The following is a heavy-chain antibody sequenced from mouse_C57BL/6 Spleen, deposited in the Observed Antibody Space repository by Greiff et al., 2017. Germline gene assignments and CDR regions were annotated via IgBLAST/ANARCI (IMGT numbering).Heavy chain of an antibody. J-gene: IGHJ4*01. CDR2: IHPSDSDT. Sequence: VQLQQPGAELVKPGASVKVSCKASGYTFTSYWMHWVKQRPGQGLEWIGRIHPSDSDTNYNQKFKGKATLTVDKSSSTAYMQLSSLTSEDSAVYYCAIGARYSNPYYYAMDYWGQGTSVTVSS. D-gene: IGHD2-5*01. CDR1: GYTFTSYW. V-gene: IGHV1-74*01. CDR3: AIGARYSNPYYYAMDY.